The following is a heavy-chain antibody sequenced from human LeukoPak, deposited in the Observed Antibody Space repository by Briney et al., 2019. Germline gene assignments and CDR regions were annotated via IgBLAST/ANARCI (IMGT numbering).Heavy chain of an antibody. CDR3: AKSRSDVVDY. CDR2: ISWNSGSI. D-gene: IGHD3-3*01. J-gene: IGHJ4*02. CDR1: GFTFDDYA. Sequence: GGSLRLSCAASGFTFDDYAMHWVRQAPGKGLEWVSGISWNSGSIGYADSVKGRFTISRDNSKNTLYLQMNSLRAEDTAVYYCAKSRSDVVDYWGQGTLVTVSS. V-gene: IGHV3-9*01.